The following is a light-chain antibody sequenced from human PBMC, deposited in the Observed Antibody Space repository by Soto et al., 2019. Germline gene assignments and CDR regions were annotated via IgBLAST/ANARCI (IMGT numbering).Light chain of an antibody. CDR1: SSDVGNYNL. V-gene: IGLV2-23*01. CDR2: EGS. Sequence: QSALTQPASGSGFPGQSISISCTGTSSDVGNYNLVSWYQHDPGKAPKLLIYEGSKRPSGVSDRFSGSKSGNTASLTISGLQAEDEADYYCCSYASSSTYVFGTGTKVTVL. CDR3: CSYASSSTYV. J-gene: IGLJ1*01.